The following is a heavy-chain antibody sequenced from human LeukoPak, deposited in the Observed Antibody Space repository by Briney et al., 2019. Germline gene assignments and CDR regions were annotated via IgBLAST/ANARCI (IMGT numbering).Heavy chain of an antibody. CDR1: GFTFDDHG. J-gene: IGHJ5*02. Sequence: GGSLRLSCAASGFTFDDHGMSWVRQVPGKGLEWVSYISSSGSTIYYADSVKGRFTISRDNAKNSLYLQMNSLRAEDTAVYYCARDHCSGGSCYWFDPWGQGTLVTVSS. V-gene: IGHV3-11*04. CDR2: ISSSGSTI. CDR3: ARDHCSGGSCYWFDP. D-gene: IGHD2-15*01.